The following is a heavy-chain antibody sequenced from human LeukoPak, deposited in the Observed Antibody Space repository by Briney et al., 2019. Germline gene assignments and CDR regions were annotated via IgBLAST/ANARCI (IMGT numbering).Heavy chain of an antibody. CDR2: IYYSGST. CDR3: AREYPPLPPLVIISTGWFDP. J-gene: IGHJ5*02. CDR1: GGSISSGDYY. Sequence: PSETLSLTCTVSGGSISSGDYYWSWIRQPPGKGLEWIGYIYYSGSTYYNPSLKSRVTISVDTSKNQFSLKLSSVTAADTAVYYCAREYPPLPPLVIISTGWFDPWGQGTLVTVSS. V-gene: IGHV4-30-4*01. D-gene: IGHD3-9*01.